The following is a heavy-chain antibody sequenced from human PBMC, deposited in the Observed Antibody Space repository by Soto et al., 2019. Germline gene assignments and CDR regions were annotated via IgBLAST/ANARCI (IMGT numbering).Heavy chain of an antibody. Sequence: EVQLLESGGGRVQPGTSLRLSCSVAGFTFDDYAMHWVRQVPGRGLEWVSGITWNSGRFAYAHSVQGRFTISRDNAKNSLYLQMIDLRLEDTALYYCLKDRGQSAVLRAYDLWGPGTLVTVSS. V-gene: IGHV3-9*01. J-gene: IGHJ4*02. CDR3: LKDRGQSAVLRAYDL. D-gene: IGHD3-3*01. CDR1: GFTFDDYA. CDR2: ITWNSGRF.